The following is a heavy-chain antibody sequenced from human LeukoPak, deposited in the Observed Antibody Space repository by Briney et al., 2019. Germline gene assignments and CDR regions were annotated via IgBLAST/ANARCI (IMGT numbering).Heavy chain of an antibody. J-gene: IGHJ5*02. V-gene: IGHV4-61*02. CDR1: GGSITDNFY. Sequence: SETLSLTCTVSGGSITDNFYWSWIRQPAGKGLEWIGRIYTSGSTNYNPSLKSRVTISVDTSKNQFSLKLSSVTAADTAVYYCAREIVVPAATAFLTHPYNWFDPWGQGTLVTVSS. CDR3: AREIVVPAATAFLTHPYNWFDP. D-gene: IGHD2-2*01. CDR2: IYTSGST.